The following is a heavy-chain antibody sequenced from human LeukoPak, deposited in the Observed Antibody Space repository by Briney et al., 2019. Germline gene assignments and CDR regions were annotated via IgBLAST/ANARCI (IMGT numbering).Heavy chain of an antibody. Sequence: SETLSLTCTVSGDSISSSSYYWGWIRQPPGKGLEWIGSIYYSGSTYYNPSLKSRVTISVDTSKNQFSLKVSSVTAADTAVYYCARASVGMDYYDSSGYYASDYWGQGTLVTVSS. CDR2: IYYSGST. CDR3: ARASVGMDYYDSSGYYASDY. D-gene: IGHD3-22*01. J-gene: IGHJ4*02. CDR1: GDSISSSSYY. V-gene: IGHV4-39*01.